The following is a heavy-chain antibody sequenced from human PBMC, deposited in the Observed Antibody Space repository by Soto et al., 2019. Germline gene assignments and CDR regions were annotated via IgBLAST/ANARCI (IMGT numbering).Heavy chain of an antibody. D-gene: IGHD2-15*01. Sequence: SETLSLTCAVYGGSFSDYSWTWIRQPPGKGLEWIGEINHSGSTYYNPSLKSRVTISVDTSKNQFSLRLSSVTAADTAVYYCARHHNMVVVLPTSAAAFDIWGQGTMVTV. V-gene: IGHV4-34*01. CDR2: INHSGST. CDR3: ARHHNMVVVLPTSAAAFDI. CDR1: GGSFSDYS. J-gene: IGHJ3*02.